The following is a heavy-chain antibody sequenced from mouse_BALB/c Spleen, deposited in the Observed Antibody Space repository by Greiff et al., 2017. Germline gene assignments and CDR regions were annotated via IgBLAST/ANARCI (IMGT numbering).Heavy chain of an antibody. V-gene: IGHV7-3*02. CDR3: ARDYGYYYAMDY. Sequence: EVKLMESGGGLVQPGGSLRLSCATSGFTFTDYYMSWVRQPPGKALEWLGFIRNKANGYTTEYSASVKGRFTISIDNSQSILYLQMNTLRAEDSATYYCARDYGYYYAMDYWGQGTSVTVSS. CDR2: IRNKANGYTT. CDR1: GFTFTDYY. D-gene: IGHD2-2*01. J-gene: IGHJ4*01.